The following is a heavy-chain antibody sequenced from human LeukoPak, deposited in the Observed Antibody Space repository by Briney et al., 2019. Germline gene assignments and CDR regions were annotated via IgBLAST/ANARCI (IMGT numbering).Heavy chain of an antibody. CDR2: IRQDGSEQ. J-gene: IGHJ4*02. CDR3: ARDPGGYYSSFYFDY. V-gene: IGHV3-7*03. D-gene: IGHD6-6*01. CDR1: GLTFSNHW. Sequence: GGSLRLSCAASGLTFSNHWMSWARQVPGKGLEWMANIRQDGSEQQYVDSVKGRFTISRDNAKNSLYLQMNSLRAEDTAVYYCARDPGGYYSSFYFDYWGQGTLVTVSS.